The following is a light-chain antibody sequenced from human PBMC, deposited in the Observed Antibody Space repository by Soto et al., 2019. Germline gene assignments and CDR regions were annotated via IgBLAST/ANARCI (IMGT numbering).Light chain of an antibody. CDR1: QSIGRW. J-gene: IGKJ1*01. CDR3: QQYYSYWT. V-gene: IGKV1-5*01. CDR2: DAS. Sequence: DIQMTQSPSTLSASVGDTVTVTCRASQSIGRWLAWYQQKPGKGPKLLIFDASTLENGVPARFSGSRSGPEFSLTISSLQPDDFATDYCQQYYSYWTFGQGTKVEIK.